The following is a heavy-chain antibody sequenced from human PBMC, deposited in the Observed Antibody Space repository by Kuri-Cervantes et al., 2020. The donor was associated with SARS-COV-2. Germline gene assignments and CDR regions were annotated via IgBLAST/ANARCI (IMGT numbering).Heavy chain of an antibody. CDR1: GYSFTSYW. CDR3: ARLADIVVVTAGDWFDY. Sequence: GESLKISCEGSGYSFTSYWIGWVRQVPGKGLEWMGIIYPGDSDTRYSPSFQGQVTISADKSISTAYLQWSSLKASDTAMYYCARLADIVVVTAGDWFDYWGQGTLVTVSS. CDR2: IYPGDSDT. V-gene: IGHV5-51*01. J-gene: IGHJ4*02. D-gene: IGHD2-21*02.